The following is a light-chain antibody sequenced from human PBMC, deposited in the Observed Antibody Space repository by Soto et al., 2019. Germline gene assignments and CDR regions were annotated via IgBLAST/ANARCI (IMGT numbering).Light chain of an antibody. CDR3: QHYNDWPPTWT. CDR2: GAS. Sequence: EIVMTQSPATLSVSPGERATLSCRASQSVSSKLAWYQQKPGQAPRVLIHGASTRATGIPARFSGSGSGTEFTLTISSPQSEDFAVYYCQHYNDWPPTWTFGQGTRVEIK. CDR1: QSVSSK. J-gene: IGKJ1*01. V-gene: IGKV3-15*01.